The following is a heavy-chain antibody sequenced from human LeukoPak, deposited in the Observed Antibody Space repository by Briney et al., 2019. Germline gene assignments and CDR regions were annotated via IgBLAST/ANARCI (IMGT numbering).Heavy chain of an antibody. V-gene: IGHV3-7*03. Sequence: GGSLRLSCGASGFTFSSYWMSWVRQAPGKGLEWVANIKQDGSEKYYVDSVKGRFTISRDNAKNSLYLQMNSLRAEDTAVYYCATGAMAGLDYWGQGTLVTVSS. D-gene: IGHD1-26*01. CDR2: IKQDGSEK. CDR1: GFTFSSYW. J-gene: IGHJ4*02. CDR3: ATGAMAGLDY.